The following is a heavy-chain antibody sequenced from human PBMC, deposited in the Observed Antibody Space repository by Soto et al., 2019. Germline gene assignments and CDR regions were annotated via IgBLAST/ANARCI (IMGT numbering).Heavy chain of an antibody. Sequence: SGGSLRLSXEASGFTFSDHAMSWVRRAPGKGLEWVAAISDSVHGAVYADSVKGRFTISRDNSKNTLYLQMNSLRGEDTGVYYCARDPGRAWSARIFDFWGQGTVVTVSS. CDR3: ARDPGRAWSARIFDF. D-gene: IGHD2-8*02. CDR1: GFTFSDHA. V-gene: IGHV3-23*01. J-gene: IGHJ4*02. CDR2: ISDSVHGA.